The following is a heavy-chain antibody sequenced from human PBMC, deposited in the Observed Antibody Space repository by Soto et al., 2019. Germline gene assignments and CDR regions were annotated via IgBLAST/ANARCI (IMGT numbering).Heavy chain of an antibody. CDR3: ARGGFVAGLYNAMDA. Sequence: QLQLVQSGAEVKKAGSSVRVSCKASGGTLTTNAISWVRQAPGQGLEWMGAIIPMFGSPKYAQKFLGRVTITADNPTSTIYMEMISLTSADTAVYYCARGGFVAGLYNAMDAWGQGTTVAVSS. CDR2: IIPMFGSP. V-gene: IGHV1-69*06. D-gene: IGHD6-19*01. CDR1: GGTLTTNA. J-gene: IGHJ6*02.